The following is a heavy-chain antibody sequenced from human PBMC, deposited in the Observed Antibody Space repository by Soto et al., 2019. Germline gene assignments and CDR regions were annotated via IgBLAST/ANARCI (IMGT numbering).Heavy chain of an antibody. V-gene: IGHV4-30-4*01. CDR1: GGSISSGDYY. D-gene: IGHD3-9*01. CDR2: INHSGST. Sequence: PSETLSLTCSVSGGSISSGDYYWNWIRQPPGKGLEWIGEINHSGSTNYNPSLKSRVTISVDTSKNQFSLKLSSVTAADTAVYYCARLGPPTLRYFDWFTPGGMDVWGQGTTVTVSS. CDR3: ARLGPPTLRYFDWFTPGGMDV. J-gene: IGHJ6*02.